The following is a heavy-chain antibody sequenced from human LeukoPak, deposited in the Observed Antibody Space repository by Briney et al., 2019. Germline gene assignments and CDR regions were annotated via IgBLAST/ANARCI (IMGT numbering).Heavy chain of an antibody. J-gene: IGHJ4*02. Sequence: GGSLRLSCAASGFTFSSYAMHWVRQAPGKGLEYVSAISTNGGSTYYANSVKGRFTISRDNSKNTLYLQMGSLRAEDMAVYYCARGDSMIVVVKGFDYWGRGTLVTVSS. D-gene: IGHD3-22*01. CDR1: GFTFSSYA. V-gene: IGHV3-64*01. CDR3: ARGDSMIVVVKGFDY. CDR2: ISTNGGST.